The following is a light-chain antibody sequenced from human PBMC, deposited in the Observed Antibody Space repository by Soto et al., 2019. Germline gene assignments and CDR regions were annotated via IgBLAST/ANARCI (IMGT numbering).Light chain of an antibody. J-gene: IGKJ2*01. Sequence: EIVLTQSPATLSLSPGERATLSCRASQSVSSSYLAWYQQKPGQAPRLLIYGASSTATGIPDRFSGSGSGTDFTLTISSLEPEDFAVYYCQQYGSSPYTFGQGTKLEIK. CDR3: QQYGSSPYT. V-gene: IGKV3-20*01. CDR2: GAS. CDR1: QSVSSSY.